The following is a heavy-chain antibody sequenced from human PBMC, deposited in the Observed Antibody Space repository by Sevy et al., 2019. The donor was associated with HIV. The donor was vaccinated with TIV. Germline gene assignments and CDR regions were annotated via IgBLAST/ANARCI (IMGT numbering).Heavy chain of an antibody. V-gene: IGHV3-30*18. CDR3: AKDLHPPGPVRGTNFDY. CDR2: ISYEGSNI. Sequence: GGSLRLPYAASALTFTRYAFRWVRQAPGKGPEWLGVISYEGSNIYYGPSVKGRFTISRDNSKNTLYLQMNDMRTEDTAVYYCAKDLHPPGPVRGTNFDYWGRGTLVTVSS. CDR1: ALTFTRYA. J-gene: IGHJ4*02. D-gene: IGHD1-1*01.